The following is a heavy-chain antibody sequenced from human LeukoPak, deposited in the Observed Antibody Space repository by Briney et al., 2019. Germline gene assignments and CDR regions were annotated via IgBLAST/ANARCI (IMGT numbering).Heavy chain of an antibody. CDR1: GYTFTSYA. D-gene: IGHD3-10*01. J-gene: IGHJ4*02. Sequence: ASVKVSCKASGYTFTSYAMHWVRQAPGQRLEWMGWINAGNGNTKYSQKFQGRVTITRDTSASAAYMELRSLRSDDTAVYYCARDLGWGTMVRGVISSVDYWGQGTLVTVSS. V-gene: IGHV1-3*01. CDR3: ARDLGWGTMVRGVISSVDY. CDR2: INAGNGNT.